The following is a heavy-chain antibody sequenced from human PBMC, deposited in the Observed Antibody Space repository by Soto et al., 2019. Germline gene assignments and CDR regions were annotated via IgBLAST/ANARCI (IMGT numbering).Heavy chain of an antibody. J-gene: IGHJ4*02. V-gene: IGHV4-59*01. CDR3: ARSGPGKLILL. CDR1: GGSISSYY. Sequence: SSETLSLTCTVSGGSISSYYWSWIRQPPGKGLEWIGYIYYSGSTNYNPSLKSRVTISVDTSKNQFSLKLSSVTAADTAVYYCARSGPGKLILLWGQGTLVSVSS. CDR2: IYYSGST. D-gene: IGHD2-15*01.